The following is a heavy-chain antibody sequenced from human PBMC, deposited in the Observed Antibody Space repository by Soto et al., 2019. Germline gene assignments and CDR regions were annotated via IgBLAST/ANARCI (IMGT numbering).Heavy chain of an antibody. CDR2: IFPGGVNI. Sequence: ASVKVSCKAIGYSFTSHYMHWVRQAPGQGLEWMGTIFPGGVNIAYAQKFKGKVTMTKDTSTNTVYLELNSLRAEDTAVYYCAKDVNVLLWFGDPQTLDYWGQGTLVTVSS. J-gene: IGHJ4*02. D-gene: IGHD3-10*01. V-gene: IGHV1-46*01. CDR3: AKDVNVLLWFGDPQTLDY. CDR1: GYSFTSHY.